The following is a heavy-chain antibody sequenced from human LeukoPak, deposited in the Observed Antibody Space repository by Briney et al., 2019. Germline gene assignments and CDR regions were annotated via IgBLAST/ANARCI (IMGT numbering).Heavy chain of an antibody. CDR3: ARSRTAYYNVYADF. J-gene: IGHJ4*02. CDR2: IKEDGSEK. D-gene: IGHD1-26*01. Sequence: GGSLRLSCVASGFTFSSYWMSWFRQAPGKGMEWVANIKEDGSEKYYADYVKGRFTISRDNAKNSLSLQMSGLRDEHTAVFYCARSRTAYYNVYADFWGQGTLVTVSS. V-gene: IGHV3-7*01. CDR1: GFTFSSYW.